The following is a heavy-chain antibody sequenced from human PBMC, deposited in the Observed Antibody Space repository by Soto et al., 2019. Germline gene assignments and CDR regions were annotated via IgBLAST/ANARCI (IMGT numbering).Heavy chain of an antibody. CDR3: ARLWGGNCSSTSCRTLRGNGFDP. Sequence: QVQQVQSGAEVKKPGSSVKVSCKASGGTFSSYTISWVRQAPGQGLEWMGRIIPILGIANYAQKFQGRVTITADKSTSTASMELSSLRSEDTAVYYCARLWGGNCSSTSCRTLRGNGFDPWGQGTLVTVSS. V-gene: IGHV1-69*02. CDR2: IIPILGIA. J-gene: IGHJ5*02. D-gene: IGHD2-2*01. CDR1: GGTFSSYT.